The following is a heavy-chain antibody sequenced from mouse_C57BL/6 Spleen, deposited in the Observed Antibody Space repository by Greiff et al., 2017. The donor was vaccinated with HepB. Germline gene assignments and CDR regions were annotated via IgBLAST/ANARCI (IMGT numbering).Heavy chain of an antibody. CDR3: ARGFITTVVAYYYAMDY. CDR2: ISSGSSTI. CDR1: GFTFSDYG. V-gene: IGHV5-17*01. D-gene: IGHD1-1*01. Sequence: QRVESGGGLVKPGGSLKLSCAASGFTFSDYGMHWVRQAPEKGLEWVAYISSGSSTIYYADTVKGRFTISRDNAKNTLFLQMTSLRSEDTAMYYCARGFITTVVAYYYAMDYWGQGTSVTVSS. J-gene: IGHJ4*01.